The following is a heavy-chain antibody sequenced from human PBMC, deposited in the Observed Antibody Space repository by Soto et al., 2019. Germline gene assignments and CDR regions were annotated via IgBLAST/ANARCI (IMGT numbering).Heavy chain of an antibody. V-gene: IGHV4-59*12. CDR1: GGSFSSYF. J-gene: IGHJ4*02. CDR3: ASQGF. Sequence: QVQLQESGPGLLKPSETLSLTCTVSGGSFSSYFWSWIRQPPGKGLEWIGYVQYGGGTSYNPSLKQRVPISVDTSTNQFSLMLSSVTAADPAVDYCASQGFWGQGTLVTVSS. CDR2: VQYGGGT.